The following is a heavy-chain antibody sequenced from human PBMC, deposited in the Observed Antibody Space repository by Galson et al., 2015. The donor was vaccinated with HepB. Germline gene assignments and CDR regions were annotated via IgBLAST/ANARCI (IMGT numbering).Heavy chain of an antibody. CDR2: ISWNSGSI. J-gene: IGHJ6*03. CDR3: AKSGGMNYYYYMDV. V-gene: IGHV3-9*01. CDR1: GFTFDDYA. D-gene: IGHD1-26*01. Sequence: SLRLSCAASGFTFDDYAMHWVRQAPGKGLEWVSRISWNSGSIDYAGSVKGRFTISRDNAKNSLYLQMNSLRAEDTALYYCAKSGGMNYYYYMDVWGKGSTVTVSS.